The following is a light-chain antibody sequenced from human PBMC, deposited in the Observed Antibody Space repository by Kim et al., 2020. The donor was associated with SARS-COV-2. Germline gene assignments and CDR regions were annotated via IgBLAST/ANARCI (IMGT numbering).Light chain of an antibody. CDR3: HQYGTSPET. J-gene: IGKJ1*01. CDR2: GAS. CDR1: QSVSSSS. V-gene: IGKV3-20*01. Sequence: EIVLTQSPGTLSLSPGERATLSCRASQSVSSSSLAWYQPKPGQAPRVLIYGASNRAAGIPDRFSGSGSVTDFTLTISRLEPEDFALYYCHQYGTSPETFGQGTKVDIK.